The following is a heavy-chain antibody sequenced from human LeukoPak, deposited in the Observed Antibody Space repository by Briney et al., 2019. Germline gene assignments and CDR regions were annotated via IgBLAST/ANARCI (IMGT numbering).Heavy chain of an antibody. J-gene: IGHJ4*02. CDR3: AKVDALRHHEGYFDY. D-gene: IGHD3-9*01. Sequence: PGGSLRLSCAASGFTVSNNCMSWVRQAPGKGLEWVAFIRYDGSNKYYADSVKGRFTISRDNSKNTLYLQMNSLRAEDTAVYYCAKVDALRHHEGYFDYWGQGTLVTVSS. CDR2: IRYDGSNK. V-gene: IGHV3-30*02. CDR1: GFTVSNNC.